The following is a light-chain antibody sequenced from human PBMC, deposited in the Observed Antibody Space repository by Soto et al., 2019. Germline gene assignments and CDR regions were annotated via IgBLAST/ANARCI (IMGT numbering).Light chain of an antibody. CDR2: QDS. CDR1: KLGDKY. V-gene: IGLV3-1*01. CDR3: QAWDSSRYV. Sequence: SYELTQPLSVSVSPGQTASITCSGDKLGDKYACWYQQKPGQSPVLVIYQDSKRPSGIPERFSGSNSGNTATLTISGTQAMDEADYYCQAWDSSRYVFGTGTKLTVL. J-gene: IGLJ1*01.